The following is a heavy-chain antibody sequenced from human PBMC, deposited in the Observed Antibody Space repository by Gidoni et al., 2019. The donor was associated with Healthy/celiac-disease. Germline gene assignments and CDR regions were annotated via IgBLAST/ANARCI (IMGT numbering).Heavy chain of an antibody. D-gene: IGHD5-12*01. CDR3: ERAVNIVATITQDWYFEL. CDR1: GYSFTSYW. CDR2: SYHGDSDN. Sequence: EVQLVQSGAEVKKPGESLKISCHVSGYSFTSYWIGWVGQLPGKGLECMGISYHGDSDNRYSRACQGQVTISADKSISTAYLQWSSLKASDTAMYYGERAVNIVATITQDWYFELWGRGTLVTVSS. V-gene: IGHV5-51*01. J-gene: IGHJ2*01.